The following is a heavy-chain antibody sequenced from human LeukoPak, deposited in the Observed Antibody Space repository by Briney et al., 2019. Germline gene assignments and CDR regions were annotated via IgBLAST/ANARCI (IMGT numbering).Heavy chain of an antibody. CDR3: ARGSFPEMATTHFDY. J-gene: IGHJ4*02. Sequence: ASVKVSCKASGYTFTGYYMHWVRQAPGQGLEWMGRINPNSGGTNYAQKFQGRATMTRDTSISTAYMELSRLRSDDTAVYYCARGSFPEMATTHFDYWGQGTLVTVSS. CDR1: GYTFTGYY. D-gene: IGHD5-24*01. V-gene: IGHV1-2*06. CDR2: INPNSGGT.